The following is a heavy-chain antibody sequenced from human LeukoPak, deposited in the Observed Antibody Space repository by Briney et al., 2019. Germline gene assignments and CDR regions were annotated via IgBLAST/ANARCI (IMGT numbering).Heavy chain of an antibody. D-gene: IGHD3-22*01. CDR1: GFTFSSYA. J-gene: IGHJ4*02. V-gene: IGHV3-23*01. CDR2: ISGSGRNT. Sequence: GGSLRLSCTASGFTFSSYAMKWVRQAPVKGLEWVSTISGSGRNTYYADPVKGRFTISRDNSKNTLYLQMNSLRAEDTALYYCATNYYDSSGYFPDFDYWGQGALVSVSS. CDR3: ATNYYDSSGYFPDFDY.